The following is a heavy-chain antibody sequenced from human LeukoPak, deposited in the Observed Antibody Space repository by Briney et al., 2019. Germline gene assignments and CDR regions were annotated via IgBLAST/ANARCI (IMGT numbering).Heavy chain of an antibody. D-gene: IGHD6-19*01. CDR2: IYDSGST. V-gene: IGHV4-59*12. Sequence: SETLSLTCTVSGGSISSYYWSWIRQPPGKGLEWIGYIYDSGSTNYNPSLKSRVTISVDTSKNQFSLKLSSVTAADTAVYYCARRPIPGYSSGWSRNYYMDVWGKGTTVTISS. J-gene: IGHJ6*03. CDR1: GGSISSYY. CDR3: ARRPIPGYSSGWSRNYYMDV.